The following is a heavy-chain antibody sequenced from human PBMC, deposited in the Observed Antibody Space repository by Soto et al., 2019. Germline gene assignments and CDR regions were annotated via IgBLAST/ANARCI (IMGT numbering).Heavy chain of an antibody. D-gene: IGHD6-6*01. J-gene: IGHJ4*02. V-gene: IGHV3-21*01. CDR2: ISSTSTYI. CDR3: ARDHSSSSVDY. CDR1: GFTFSSYS. Sequence: EVQLVESGGGLVKPGGSLRLSCAASGFTFSSYSMNWVRQAPGKGLEWVSSISSTSTYIYYADSVKGRFTISRDNAKNSLYLQMNSLRAEDTAVYYCARDHSSSSVDYWGQGTLVTVSS.